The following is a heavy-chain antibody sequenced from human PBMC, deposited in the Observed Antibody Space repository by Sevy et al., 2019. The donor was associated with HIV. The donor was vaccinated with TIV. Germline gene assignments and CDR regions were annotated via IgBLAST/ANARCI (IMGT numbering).Heavy chain of an antibody. CDR3: ARDRNGDYVNYYGMDV. V-gene: IGHV4-59*01. CDR2: IYYTGST. J-gene: IGHJ6*02. D-gene: IGHD4-17*01. Sequence: SETLSLTCTVSGGSISSYYWSWIRQPPGKGLEWIGNIYYTGSTNYNSSLKSRVTISVDTSKNQFSLKLGSVTAADTAVYYCARDRNGDYVNYYGMDVWGQGTTVTVSS. CDR1: GGSISSYY.